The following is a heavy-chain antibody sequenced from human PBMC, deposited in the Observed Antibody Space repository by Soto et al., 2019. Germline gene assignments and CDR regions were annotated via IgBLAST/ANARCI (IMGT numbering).Heavy chain of an antibody. V-gene: IGHV1-69*01. Sequence: QVQLVQSGAEVQKPGSSVKVSCKASGVPFSSYAINWVRQAPGQGLEWMGGIIPIFGTANYAQRFQGRVTITADESTSTAYMELSSLTSEDTAMYYCARGSHSPGIAVAGYYFWGQGTLVTVSS. CDR1: GVPFSSYA. D-gene: IGHD6-19*01. CDR2: IIPIFGTA. CDR3: ARGSHSPGIAVAGYYF. J-gene: IGHJ4*02.